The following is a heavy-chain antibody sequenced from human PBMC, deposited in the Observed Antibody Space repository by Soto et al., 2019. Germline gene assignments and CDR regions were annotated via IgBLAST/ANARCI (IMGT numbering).Heavy chain of an antibody. CDR1: GCSISSYY. Sequence: SETLSLTCPVSGCSISSYYWSWIRQPPGKGLEWIGYIYYSGSTNYNPSLKSRVTISVDTSKNQFSLKLSSVTAADTAVYYCASTYYDFWSDYYPPNYYGMDVWGQGTTVTVSS. CDR2: IYYSGST. V-gene: IGHV4-59*01. CDR3: ASTYYDFWSDYYPPNYYGMDV. D-gene: IGHD3-3*01. J-gene: IGHJ6*02.